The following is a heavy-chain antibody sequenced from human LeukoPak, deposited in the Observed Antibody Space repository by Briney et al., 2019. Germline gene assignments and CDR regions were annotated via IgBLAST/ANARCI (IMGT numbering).Heavy chain of an antibody. J-gene: IGHJ6*02. CDR3: ARGHIAARPWGYYYYGMDV. CDR1: GYTFTSYD. D-gene: IGHD6-6*01. V-gene: IGHV1-8*01. Sequence: VASVKVSCKASGYTFTSYDINWVRQATGQGLEWMGWMNPNSGNTGYAQKFQGRVTMTRNTSISTAYMELSSLRSEDTAVYYCARGHIAARPWGYYYYGMDVWGQGTTVTVSS. CDR2: MNPNSGNT.